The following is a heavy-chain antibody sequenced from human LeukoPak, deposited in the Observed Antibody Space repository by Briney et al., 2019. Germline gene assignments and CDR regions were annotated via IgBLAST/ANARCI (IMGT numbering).Heavy chain of an antibody. CDR2: VYYSGST. CDR3: ARRRYGSGGSDY. V-gene: IGHV4-39*01. J-gene: IGHJ4*02. CDR1: GGSISSSSYY. D-gene: IGHD3-10*01. Sequence: SETLSLTCTVSGGSISSSSYYWGWIRQPPGKGLQWIGNVYYSGSTYYNPSLKSRVTISVDTSKNQFSLKLSSVTAADTAVYYCARRRYGSGGSDYWGQGTLVTVSS.